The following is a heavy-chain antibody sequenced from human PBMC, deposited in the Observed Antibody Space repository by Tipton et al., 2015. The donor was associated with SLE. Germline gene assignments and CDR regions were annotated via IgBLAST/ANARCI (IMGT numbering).Heavy chain of an antibody. J-gene: IGHJ4*02. D-gene: IGHD2-15*01. CDR1: GDSISGSF. CDR3: ARHWSPYCSGGSCPGDYFDY. Sequence: TLSLTCTLSGDSISGSFCNWFRQPPEKGPEWIGFIHPSGSTNYNPSLRSRVTISIDTSKNQFSLRLNSVTAADTAVYYCARHWSPYCSGGSCPGDYFDYWGQGTLVTVSS. V-gene: IGHV4-4*09. CDR2: IHPSGST.